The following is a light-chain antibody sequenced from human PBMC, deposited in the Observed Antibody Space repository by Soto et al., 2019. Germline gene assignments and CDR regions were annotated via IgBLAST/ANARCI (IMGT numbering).Light chain of an antibody. CDR3: VQDYDYPQP. J-gene: IGKJ1*01. CDR2: GAS. Sequence: DIQLTQSPSFLSASVGDRVTITCRASQGISSYLGWYQQRPGKAPKLLIYGASTLQSGVPSRFSGSGSGTEFTLTISSLQPEDFATYYCVQDYDYPQPFGQGTKVDI. CDR1: QGISSY. V-gene: IGKV1-9*01.